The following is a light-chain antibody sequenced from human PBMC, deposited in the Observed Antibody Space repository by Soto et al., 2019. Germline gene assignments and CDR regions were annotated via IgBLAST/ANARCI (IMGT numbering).Light chain of an antibody. J-gene: IGKJ1*01. Sequence: EILLTQSPGTLSLSPVERATLSCRASQSVSNNYLAWYQQKPGQAPRLLIYGVSTRATGIPDRFSGSGSGTEFALTISRLEPEDFAVYICQHYVYPQWTFGPGTKVDVK. CDR3: QHYVYPQWT. CDR2: GVS. V-gene: IGKV3-20*01. CDR1: QSVSNNY.